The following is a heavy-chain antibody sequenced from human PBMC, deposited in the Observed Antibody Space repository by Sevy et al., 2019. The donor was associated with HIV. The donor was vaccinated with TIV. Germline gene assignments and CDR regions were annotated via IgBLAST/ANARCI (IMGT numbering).Heavy chain of an antibody. CDR1: GDSVSSNSAA. CDR3: ARSWGRWAAAGRFDP. D-gene: IGHD6-13*01. V-gene: IGHV6-1*01. Sequence: KQSQTLSLTCAISGDSVSSNSAAWNWIRQSPSRGLEWLGRTYYRSKWFNDYAVSVKSRITINPDTSKNQFSLQLNSVTPEDTAVYYCARSWGRWAAAGRFDPWGQGTLVTVSS. CDR2: TYYRSKWFN. J-gene: IGHJ5*02.